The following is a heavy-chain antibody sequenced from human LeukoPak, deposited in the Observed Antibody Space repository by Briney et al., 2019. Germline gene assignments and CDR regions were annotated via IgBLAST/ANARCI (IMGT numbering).Heavy chain of an antibody. J-gene: IGHJ6*02. Sequence: GRSLRLSRAAAALSIITYGIHWVRQAPGKGLEWVAVIWYDGSNKYYADSVKGRFTISRDNSKNTRYLQMNSLRAEDTAVCYCARVRGFQSPGYGMDVWGQGTTVTVSS. V-gene: IGHV3-33*01. CDR2: IWYDGSNK. D-gene: IGHD3-10*01. CDR1: ALSIITYG. CDR3: ARVRGFQSPGYGMDV.